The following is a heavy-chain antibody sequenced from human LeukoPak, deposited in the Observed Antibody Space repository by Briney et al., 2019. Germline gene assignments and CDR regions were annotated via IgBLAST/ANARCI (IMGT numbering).Heavy chain of an antibody. V-gene: IGHV1-69*04. J-gene: IGHJ4*02. Sequence: SVKVSCKASGGTFSSYAISWVRQAPGQGLEWMGRIIPILGIANYAQKFQGRVTITSDKSTSTAYMELSSLRSEDTAVYYCASSGGSGYYSHYFDYWGQGTLVTVSS. CDR2: IIPILGIA. CDR3: ASSGGSGYYSHYFDY. D-gene: IGHD3-22*01. CDR1: GGTFSSYA.